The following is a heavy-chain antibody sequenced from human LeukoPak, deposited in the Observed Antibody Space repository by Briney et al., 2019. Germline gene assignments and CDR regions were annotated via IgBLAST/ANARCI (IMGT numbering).Heavy chain of an antibody. J-gene: IGHJ3*02. Sequence: PGGSLRLSCAASGFTFSSYSMNWVRQAPGKGLEWVSYISSSSSTIYYADSVKGRFTISRDNAKNSLYLQMNSLRAEDTAVYYCASERGPGRYCSGGSCYSGGPDAFDIWGQGTMVTVSS. CDR3: ASERGPGRYCSGGSCYSGGPDAFDI. V-gene: IGHV3-48*04. D-gene: IGHD2-15*01. CDR1: GFTFSSYS. CDR2: ISSSSSTI.